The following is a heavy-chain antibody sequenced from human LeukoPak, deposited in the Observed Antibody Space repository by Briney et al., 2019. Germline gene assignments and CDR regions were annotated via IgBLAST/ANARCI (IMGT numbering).Heavy chain of an antibody. J-gene: IGHJ4*02. Sequence: SGTLSLTCAVSGGSISSSNWWTWVRQSPGKGLEWIGYIYYSGSTNYNPSLKSRVTISVDTSKNQFSLKLSSVTAADTAVYYCARALTVPWGFDYWGQGTLVTVSS. CDR2: IYYSGST. CDR1: GGSISSSNW. D-gene: IGHD4-17*01. V-gene: IGHV4-4*02. CDR3: ARALTVPWGFDY.